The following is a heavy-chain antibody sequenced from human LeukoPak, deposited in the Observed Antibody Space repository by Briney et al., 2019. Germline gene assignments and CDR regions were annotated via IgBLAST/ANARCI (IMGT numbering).Heavy chain of an antibody. V-gene: IGHV4-59*01. CDR1: GGSISSYY. CDR2: IYYSGST. D-gene: IGHD3-10*01. Sequence: SETLSLTCTVSGGSISSYYWSWIRQPPGKGLGWIGYIYYSGSTNYNPSLKSRVTISVDTSKNQYSLKLSSVTAADTAVYYCARDPSHYYGSGSDRGFDYWGQGTLVTVSS. J-gene: IGHJ4*02. CDR3: ARDPSHYYGSGSDRGFDY.